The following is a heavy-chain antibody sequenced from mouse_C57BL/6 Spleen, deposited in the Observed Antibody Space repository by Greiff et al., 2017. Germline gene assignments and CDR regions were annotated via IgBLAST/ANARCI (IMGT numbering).Heavy chain of an antibody. D-gene: IGHD2-5*01. CDR3: ARGAYYSNYAMDY. V-gene: IGHV5-4*01. J-gene: IGHJ4*01. CDR2: ISAGGSYT. Sequence: DVQLQESGGGLVKPGGSLKLSCAASGFTFSSYAMSWVRQTPEKRLEWVATISAGGSYTYYPDNVKGRFTISRDNAKNNLYLQMSHLKSEDTAMYYCARGAYYSNYAMDYWGQGTSVTVSS. CDR1: GFTFSSYA.